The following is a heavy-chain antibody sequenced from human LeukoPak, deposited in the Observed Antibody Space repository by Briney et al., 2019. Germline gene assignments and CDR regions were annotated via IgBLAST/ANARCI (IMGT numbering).Heavy chain of an antibody. Sequence: GGSLRLSCAASGFTFNNYPMNWVRQGPGKGLEWVSAISGSGGSTYYADSVKGRFTISRDNSKNTLYLQMNSLRAEDTAVYYCAKMSGGVTGTTDYWGQGTLVTVSS. V-gene: IGHV3-23*01. CDR1: GFTFNNYP. D-gene: IGHD1-7*01. J-gene: IGHJ4*02. CDR2: ISGSGGST. CDR3: AKMSGGVTGTTDY.